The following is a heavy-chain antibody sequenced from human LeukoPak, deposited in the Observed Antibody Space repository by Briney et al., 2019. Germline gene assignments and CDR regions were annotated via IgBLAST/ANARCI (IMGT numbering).Heavy chain of an antibody. Sequence: PSETLSLTCTVSGGSISSGSYYWSWIRQPAGKGLEWIGRMYTSGSTNYNPSLKSRVTISVDKSKNQFSLKLSSVTAADTAVYYCARGIYCTNGVCYGTNWFDPWGQGTLVTVSS. CDR1: GGSISSGSYY. J-gene: IGHJ5*02. CDR2: MYTSGST. V-gene: IGHV4-61*02. D-gene: IGHD2-8*01. CDR3: ARGIYCTNGVCYGTNWFDP.